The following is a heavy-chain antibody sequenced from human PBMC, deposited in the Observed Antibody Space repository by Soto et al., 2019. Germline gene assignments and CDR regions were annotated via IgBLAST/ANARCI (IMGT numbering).Heavy chain of an antibody. V-gene: IGHV1-18*01. D-gene: IGHD2-15*01. CDR1: GYSFDTFG. J-gene: IGHJ2*01. Sequence: QVQVVQSGAEVKKPGASVKVACKASGYSFDTFGMSWVRQAPGQGLEWMGWISIEKGDTNSAQKFQDRVTMTTDTSTSTAYMELRSLTSDDTAVYYCARRYCSVGSCFTCWHFDLWGRGTLFTVSS. CDR2: ISIEKGDT. CDR3: ARRYCSVGSCFTCWHFDL.